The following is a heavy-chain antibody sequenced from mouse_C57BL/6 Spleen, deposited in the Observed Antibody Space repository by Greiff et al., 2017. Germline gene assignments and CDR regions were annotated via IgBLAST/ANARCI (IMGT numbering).Heavy chain of an antibody. CDR3: TRFSSIYYDYDYFDY. Sequence: VQLQQSGAELVRPGASVTLSCKASGYTFTDYEMHWVKQTPVHGLEWIGAIDPETGGTAYNQKFKGKAILTADKSSSTAYMELRSLTSEDSAVYYCTRFSSIYYDYDYFDYWGQGTTLTVSS. CDR2: IDPETGGT. D-gene: IGHD2-4*01. J-gene: IGHJ2*01. CDR1: GYTFTDYE. V-gene: IGHV1-15*01.